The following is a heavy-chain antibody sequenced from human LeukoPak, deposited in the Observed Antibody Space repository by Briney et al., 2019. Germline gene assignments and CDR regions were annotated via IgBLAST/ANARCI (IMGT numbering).Heavy chain of an antibody. J-gene: IGHJ4*02. V-gene: IGHV3-7*03. CDR1: GFTFSPFW. D-gene: IGHD5-24*01. CDR2: INGDGSAK. Sequence: GGSLRLSCAASGFTFSPFWMTWVRQAPGKGLEWVANINGDGSAKYFVDSVKGRFTISRDNAKNSLYLQMNSLGAEDMALYYCAKDRDGYNYGGLDYWGQGTLVTVSS. CDR3: AKDRDGYNYGGLDY.